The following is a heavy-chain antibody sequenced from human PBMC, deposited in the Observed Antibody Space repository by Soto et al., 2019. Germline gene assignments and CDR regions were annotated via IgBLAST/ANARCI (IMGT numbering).Heavy chain of an antibody. J-gene: IGHJ4*02. V-gene: IGHV1-2*02. Sequence: RASVKVSCKASGYTFTGYYMHWVRQAPGQGLEWVGWINPNSGATNYAQKFQGRVTMTRDTSISTAYMELSRLRSDDTAVYYCASRMIAVSPRRLDYWGQGPLVTVAS. CDR3: ASRMIAVSPRRLDY. D-gene: IGHD3-22*01. CDR1: GYTFTGYY. CDR2: INPNSGAT.